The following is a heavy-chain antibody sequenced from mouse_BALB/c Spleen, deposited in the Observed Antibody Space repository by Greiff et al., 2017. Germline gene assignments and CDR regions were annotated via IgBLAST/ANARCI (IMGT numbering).Heavy chain of an antibody. J-gene: IGHJ2*01. V-gene: IGHV14-3*02. Sequence: EVQVVESGAELVKPGASVKLSCTASGFNIKDTYMHWVKQRPEQGLEWIGRIDPANGNTKYDPKFQGKATITADTSSNTAYLQLSSLTSEDTAVYYCANWDYFDYWGQGTTLTVSS. CDR1: GFNIKDTY. CDR3: ANWDYFDY. CDR2: IDPANGNT. D-gene: IGHD4-1*01.